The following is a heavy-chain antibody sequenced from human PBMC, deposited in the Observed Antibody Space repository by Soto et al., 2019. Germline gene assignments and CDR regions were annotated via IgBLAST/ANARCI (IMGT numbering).Heavy chain of an antibody. D-gene: IGHD4-17*01. CDR2: IFANDEK. CDR3: ARATYGDYSPLIDY. J-gene: IGHJ4*02. V-gene: IGHV2-26*01. CDR1: GFSLSNARMG. Sequence: QVTLKESGPVLVKSTETLTLTCTVSGFSLSNARMGVSWIRQPPGKALEWLAHIFANDEKSYSTSLKSRLTISKDTYKSQLVRTKTNMDPVDTATYYCARATYGDYSPLIDYWGQGTLVTVSS.